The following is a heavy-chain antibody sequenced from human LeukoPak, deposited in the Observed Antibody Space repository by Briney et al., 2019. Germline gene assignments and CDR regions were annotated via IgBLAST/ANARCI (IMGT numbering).Heavy chain of an antibody. CDR3: AKSGPGITVAGTKAYYYYGMDV. CDR2: ISGSGGST. D-gene: IGHD6-19*01. V-gene: IGHV3-23*01. J-gene: IGHJ6*02. Sequence: PGGSLRLSCASSGFNFSRYAMIWLGQAPGKGLEWVSAISGSGGSTYYGVSVRGRFTISRDTSKNPLYLQMSSLRAADTAVYYCAKSGPGITVAGTKAYYYYGMDVWGQGTTVTVSS. CDR1: GFNFSRYA.